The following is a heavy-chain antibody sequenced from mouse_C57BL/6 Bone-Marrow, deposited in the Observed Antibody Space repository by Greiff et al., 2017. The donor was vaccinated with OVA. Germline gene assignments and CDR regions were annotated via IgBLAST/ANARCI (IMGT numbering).Heavy chain of an antibody. D-gene: IGHD1-1*01. CDR2: ISSGGSYT. Sequence: DVMLVESGGDLVKPGGSLKLSCAASGFTFSSYGMSWVRQTPDKRLEWVATISSGGSYTYYPDSVKGRFTISRDNAKNTLYLQMSSLKSEDTAMYYCARQGYYGPFAYWGQGTLVTVSA. V-gene: IGHV5-6*02. CDR3: ARQGYYGPFAY. CDR1: GFTFSSYG. J-gene: IGHJ3*01.